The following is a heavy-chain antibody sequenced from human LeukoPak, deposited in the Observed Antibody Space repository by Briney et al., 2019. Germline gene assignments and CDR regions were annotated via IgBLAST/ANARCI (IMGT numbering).Heavy chain of an antibody. D-gene: IGHD3-22*01. J-gene: IGHJ4*02. CDR3: ARMRYYDSGGFPNFDY. CDR2: IYSGGNT. CDR1: GFTFSSYA. V-gene: IGHV3-53*04. Sequence: PGGSLRLSCAASGFTFSSYAMSWVRQAPGKGLEWVSIIYSGGNTYYADSVEGRFTISRHNSNNTLYLQMNSLRAEDTAVYYCARMRYYDSGGFPNFDYWGQGTLVTVSS.